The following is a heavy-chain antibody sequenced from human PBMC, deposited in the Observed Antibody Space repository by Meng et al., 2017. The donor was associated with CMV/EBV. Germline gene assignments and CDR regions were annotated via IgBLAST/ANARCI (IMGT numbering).Heavy chain of an antibody. CDR2: IYYSGST. J-gene: IGHJ6*02. CDR1: GGSISSSSYY. CDR3: AREGYSYGDYYYGMDV. D-gene: IGHD5-18*01. V-gene: IGHV4-39*07. Sequence: SETLSLTCTVSGGSISSSSYYWGWIRQPPGKGLEWIGSIYYSGSTYYNSSLKSRVTISVDTSKNQFSLKLSSVTAADTAVYYCAREGYSYGDYYYGMDVWGQGTTVTVSS.